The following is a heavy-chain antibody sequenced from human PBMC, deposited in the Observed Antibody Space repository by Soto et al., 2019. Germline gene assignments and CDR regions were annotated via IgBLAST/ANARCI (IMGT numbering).Heavy chain of an antibody. Sequence: ASVKVSCKASGYTFTSYYMHWVRQAPGQGLEWMGIINPSGGSRSYAQKFQGRVTMTRDTSTSTVYMELSSLRSEDTAVYYCARTPLFYDFWSGYPYGMDVWGQGTTVTVSS. D-gene: IGHD3-3*01. CDR3: ARTPLFYDFWSGYPYGMDV. CDR1: GYTFTSYY. V-gene: IGHV1-46*01. CDR2: INPSGGSR. J-gene: IGHJ6*02.